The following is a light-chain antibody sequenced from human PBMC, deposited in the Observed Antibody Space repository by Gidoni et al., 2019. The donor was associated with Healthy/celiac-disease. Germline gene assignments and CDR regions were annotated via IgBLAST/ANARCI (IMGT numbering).Light chain of an antibody. CDR3: AAWDDSLNGQV. CDR2: SNN. V-gene: IGLV1-44*01. CDR1: SSNIGSNT. J-gene: IGLJ3*02. Sequence: QSVLTQPPSASGTPGPRVTISCSGSSSNIGSNTVNWYQQLPGTAPKLLIYSNNQRPSGVTDRFSGSKSGTSASLAISGLQSEDEADYYWAAWDDSLNGQVFGGGTKLTVL.